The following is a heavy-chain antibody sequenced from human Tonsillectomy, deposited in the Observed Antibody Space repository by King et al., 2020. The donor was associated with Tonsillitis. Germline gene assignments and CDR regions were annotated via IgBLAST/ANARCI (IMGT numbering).Heavy chain of an antibody. V-gene: IGHV4-30-4*01. Sequence: LQLQESGPGLVKPSQTLSLTCTVSGGSISSGDYYWSWIRQPPGKGLEWIGYIYYSGSADYNPSLKSRITISVDTSKNQFSLKLSSVTAADTAVYYCARELGSALSGDLDGYFDYWGQGTLVTVSS. J-gene: IGHJ4*02. CDR2: IYYSGSA. D-gene: IGHD2-21*01. CDR1: GGSISSGDYY. CDR3: ARELGSALSGDLDGYFDY.